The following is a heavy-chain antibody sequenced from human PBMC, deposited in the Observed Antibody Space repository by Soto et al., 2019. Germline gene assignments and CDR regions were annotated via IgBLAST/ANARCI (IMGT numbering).Heavy chain of an antibody. J-gene: IGHJ3*02. CDR2: IFYSGST. CDR1: VGSISSSRYY. Sequence: SYTLSLTFTVSVGSISSSRYYLCLILHPPGNGLEWIGSIFYSGSTYHNPSLKSRVTISVDTSKNQFSLKLSSVTAADTAVYYCARPPTASLDAFDIWGQGTMVTVSS. CDR3: ARPPTASLDAFDI. V-gene: IGHV4-39*01.